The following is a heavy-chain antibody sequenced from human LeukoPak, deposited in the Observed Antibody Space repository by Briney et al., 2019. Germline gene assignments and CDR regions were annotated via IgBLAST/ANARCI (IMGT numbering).Heavy chain of an antibody. CDR2: ITSSGTYI. J-gene: IGHJ2*01. V-gene: IGHV3-21*04. Sequence: GGSLRLSCAASGFTFSTYSMSWVRQAPGKGLEWVSSITSSGTYIYHADSMKGRFTTSRDNAKKSLYLQMDSLRAEDTAVYYCARDWGYHDSSGYEYWYFDLWGRGTLVTVSS. CDR3: ARDWGYHDSSGYEYWYFDL. CDR1: GFTFSTYS. D-gene: IGHD3-22*01.